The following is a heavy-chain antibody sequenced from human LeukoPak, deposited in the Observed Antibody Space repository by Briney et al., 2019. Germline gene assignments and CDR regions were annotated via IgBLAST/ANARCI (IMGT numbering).Heavy chain of an antibody. CDR3: ARVEMATMHYYYYYYVDV. CDR1: GGSISSYY. D-gene: IGHD5-24*01. V-gene: IGHV4-59*01. Sequence: SETLSLTCTVSGGSISSYYWSWIRQPPGKGLEWIGYIYYSGSTNYNPSLKSRVTISVDTSKNQFSLKLSSVTAADTAVYYCARVEMATMHYYYYYYVDVWGKGTTVTISS. CDR2: IYYSGST. J-gene: IGHJ6*03.